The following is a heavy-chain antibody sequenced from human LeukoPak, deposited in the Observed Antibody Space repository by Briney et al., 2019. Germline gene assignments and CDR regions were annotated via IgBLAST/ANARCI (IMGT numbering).Heavy chain of an antibody. D-gene: IGHD2-15*01. V-gene: IGHV3-21*01. CDR2: ISSSSSYI. J-gene: IGHJ4*02. CDR1: GFTFSSYS. CDR3: ARDLGGDIVVVVAATPLDY. Sequence: GGSLRLSCAASGFTFSSYSMNWVRQAPGKGLEWVSSISSSSSYIYYADSVKGRFTISRDNAKDSLYLQMNSLRAEDTAVYYCARDLGGDIVVVVAATPLDYWGQGTLVTVSS.